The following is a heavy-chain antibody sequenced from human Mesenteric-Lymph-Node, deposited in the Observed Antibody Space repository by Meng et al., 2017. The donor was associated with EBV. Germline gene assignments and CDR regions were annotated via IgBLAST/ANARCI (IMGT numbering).Heavy chain of an antibody. D-gene: IGHD1-26*01. Sequence: VQLQAAGPGLVKPSGISSLTCGVSGGSVISGNCWNWVRQSPGKGLEWNREIYYTMNTNYNPSLTSPVTMSLDKSKNQFSLRLDTVVAADTAMYYCARRSGNHYDYWGQGTLVTVSS. CDR1: GGSVISGNC. J-gene: IGHJ4*02. CDR2: IYYTMNT. V-gene: IGHV4-4*02. CDR3: ARRSGNHYDY.